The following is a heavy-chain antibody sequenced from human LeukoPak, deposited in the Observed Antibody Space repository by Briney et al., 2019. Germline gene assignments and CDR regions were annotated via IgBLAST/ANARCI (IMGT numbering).Heavy chain of an antibody. D-gene: IGHD3-10*01. CDR3: AKVPGSTDFDY. V-gene: IGHV3-30*18. CDR2: ISYDGSNK. J-gene: IGHJ4*02. Sequence: HPGGSLRLSCAASGFTFSSYGMHWVRQAPGKGLEWVAVISYDGSNKYYADSVKGRFTISRDNSKNTLYLQMNSLRAEDTAVYYCAKVPGSTDFDYWGQGTLVTVSS. CDR1: GFTFSSYG.